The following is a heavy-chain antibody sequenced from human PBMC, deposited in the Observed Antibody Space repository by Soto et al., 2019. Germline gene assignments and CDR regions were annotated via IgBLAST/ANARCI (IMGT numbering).Heavy chain of an antibody. CDR3: ARDPRYYYDSSGGAHDAFDI. D-gene: IGHD3-22*01. V-gene: IGHV3-11*06. Sequence: LRLSCAGSGVTFVDSYMSWIRHAPGKGPEWLSYISSSSSYTNYADSVKGRFTISRDNAKNSLYLQMNSLRAEDTAVYYCARDPRYYYDSSGGAHDAFDIFGQGTMVTFSS. J-gene: IGHJ3*02. CDR2: ISSSSSYT. CDR1: GVTFVDSY.